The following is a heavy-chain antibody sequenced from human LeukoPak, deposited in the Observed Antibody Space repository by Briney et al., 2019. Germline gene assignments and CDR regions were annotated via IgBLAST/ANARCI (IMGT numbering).Heavy chain of an antibody. CDR3: AKDLPQYYDFWSGYYGGFDY. CDR2: ISGNGNNI. CDR1: GFTFEDYA. V-gene: IGHV3-43*02. Sequence: GGSLRLSCAASGFTFEDYAMHWVRHGPGKGLEWVSLISGNGNNIYYAGSVKGRFTISRDNSKNSLYLQMNSLRTEDTALYYCAKDLPQYYDFWSGYYGGFDYWGQGTLVTVSS. J-gene: IGHJ4*02. D-gene: IGHD3-3*01.